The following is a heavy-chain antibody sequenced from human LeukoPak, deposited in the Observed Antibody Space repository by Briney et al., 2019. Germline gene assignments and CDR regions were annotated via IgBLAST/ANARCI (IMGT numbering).Heavy chain of an antibody. Sequence: SETLSLTCTVSGGSISSGGYYWSWIRQPAGKALEWIGRIYTSGSTNYNPSLKSRVTISVDTSKNQFSLKLSSVTAADTAVYYCARDRESGLANNWFDPWGQGTLVTVSS. J-gene: IGHJ5*02. CDR2: IYTSGST. V-gene: IGHV4-61*02. D-gene: IGHD6-19*01. CDR3: ARDRESGLANNWFDP. CDR1: GGSISSGGYY.